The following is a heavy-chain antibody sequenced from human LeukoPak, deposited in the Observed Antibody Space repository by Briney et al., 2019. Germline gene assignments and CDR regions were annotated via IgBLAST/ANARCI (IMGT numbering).Heavy chain of an antibody. CDR1: GFTFSSYA. D-gene: IGHD4-17*01. V-gene: IGHV3-30-3*01. J-gene: IGHJ4*02. CDR3: AREDADYTAGGFDY. Sequence: GGSLRLSCAASGFTFSSYAMHWVRQAPGKGLEWVAVISYDGSNKYYADSVKGRFTISRDNSKNTLYLQMNSLRAEDTAVYYCAREDADYTAGGFDYWGQGTLVTVSS. CDR2: ISYDGSNK.